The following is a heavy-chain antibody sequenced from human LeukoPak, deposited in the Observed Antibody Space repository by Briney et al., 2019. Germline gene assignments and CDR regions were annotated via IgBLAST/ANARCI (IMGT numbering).Heavy chain of an antibody. CDR2: ISSSGSTI. D-gene: IGHD6-13*01. CDR3: AKGGQQLVAVYYYYYYMDV. J-gene: IGHJ6*03. Sequence: GGSLRLSCAASGFTFSSYEMNWVRQAPGKGLEWVSYISSSGSTIYYADSVKGRFTISRDNSKNTLYLQMNSLRAEDTAVYYCAKGGQQLVAVYYYYYYMDVWGKGTTVTISS. CDR1: GFTFSSYE. V-gene: IGHV3-48*03.